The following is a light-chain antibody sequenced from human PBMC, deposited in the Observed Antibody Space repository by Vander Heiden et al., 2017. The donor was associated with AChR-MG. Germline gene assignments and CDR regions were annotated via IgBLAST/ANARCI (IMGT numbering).Light chain of an antibody. V-gene: IGKV1-NL1*01. J-gene: IGKJ1*01. CDR3: QQYHSTPPWT. CDR2: AIS. Sequence: DVQMTQSPSSLSAFVGDRVIITCRASQGISGSLAWYQQKPGKAPKLLLYAISILESGVPSRFRGSGAGTEYTLTISSLQPEDSATYYCQQYHSTPPWTFGQGTKVEIK. CDR1: QGISGS.